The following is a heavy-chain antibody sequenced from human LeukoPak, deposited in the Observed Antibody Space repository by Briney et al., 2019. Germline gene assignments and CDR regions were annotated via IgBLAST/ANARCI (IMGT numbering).Heavy chain of an antibody. CDR1: GGSISSSSYY. Sequence: SETLSLTCTVSGGSISSSSYYWGWIRQPPGKGLEWIGNIYYSGSTNYNPSLKSRVTISVDTSKNQFSLKLSSVTAADTAVYFCARQLYVSGSYYAPMDVWGKGTTVTISS. CDR3: ARQLYVSGSYYAPMDV. CDR2: IYYSGST. D-gene: IGHD3-10*01. V-gene: IGHV4-39*01. J-gene: IGHJ6*03.